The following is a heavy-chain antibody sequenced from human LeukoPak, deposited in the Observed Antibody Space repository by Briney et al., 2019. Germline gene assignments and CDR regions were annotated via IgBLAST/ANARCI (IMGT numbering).Heavy chain of an antibody. CDR3: ARGDSSSWYGWFDP. Sequence: GGSLRLSCAASGFTVSSNYMSWVRQAPGKGLEWVSVIYSGGTTYYADSVKGRFIISRDSSQNTLYLQMNSLRVEDTAVYYCARGDSSSWYGWFDPWGQGTLVTVSS. V-gene: IGHV3-66*01. CDR2: IYSGGTT. CDR1: GFTVSSNY. J-gene: IGHJ5*02. D-gene: IGHD6-13*01.